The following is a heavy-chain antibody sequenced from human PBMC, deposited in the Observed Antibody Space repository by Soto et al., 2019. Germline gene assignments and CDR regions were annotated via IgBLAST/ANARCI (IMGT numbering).Heavy chain of an antibody. CDR3: ARGGVSTRTFDY. CDR2: IYPSDSDT. CDR1: GYNFAGYW. Sequence: GESLKISCNGSGYNFAGYWIAWVRQMPGKGLELMGIIYPSDSDTRYRPSFQGQVTISADKSISSAYLQWSSLRASDTAMYYCARGGVSTRTFDYWGQGTPVTAPQ. V-gene: IGHV5-51*01. D-gene: IGHD3-3*01. J-gene: IGHJ4*02.